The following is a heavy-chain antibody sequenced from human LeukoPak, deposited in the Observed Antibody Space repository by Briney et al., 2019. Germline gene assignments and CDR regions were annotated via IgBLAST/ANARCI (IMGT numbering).Heavy chain of an antibody. D-gene: IGHD3-10*01. Sequence: GGSLRLSCAAYGFTFGTYSIRWVRQAPGRGREWVSTVSGGGGSTYYADWVKGRFTISRDNSKNTLYLQMNSLRAEDTAVYYCAKTDYYASGCYKWEYFQLWGQGTLVTVSS. CDR1: GFTFGTYS. CDR3: AKTDYYASGCYKWEYFQL. CDR2: VSGGGGST. V-gene: IGHV3-23*01. J-gene: IGHJ1*01.